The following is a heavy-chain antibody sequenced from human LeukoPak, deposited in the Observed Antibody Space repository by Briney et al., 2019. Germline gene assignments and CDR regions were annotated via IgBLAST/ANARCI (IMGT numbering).Heavy chain of an antibody. D-gene: IGHD6-13*01. Sequence: SETLSLTCTVSDGSISSYYWSWIRQPPGKGLEWIGYIYYSGSTNYNPSLKSRVTTSVDTSKNQFSLKLSSVTAADTAVYYCARHSVTPGTEYAFDIWGQGTMVTVSS. J-gene: IGHJ3*02. CDR1: DGSISSYY. CDR3: ARHSVTPGTEYAFDI. V-gene: IGHV4-59*08. CDR2: IYYSGST.